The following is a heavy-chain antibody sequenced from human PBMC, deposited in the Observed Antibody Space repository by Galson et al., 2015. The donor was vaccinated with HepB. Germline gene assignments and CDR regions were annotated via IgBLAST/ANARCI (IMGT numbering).Heavy chain of an antibody. D-gene: IGHD3-10*01. V-gene: IGHV3-13*05. CDR2: ILTAGDP. Sequence: SLRLSCAASGFTFNNYDMHWVRQATGKGLEWVSGILTAGDPYYPGSVKGRFTISRENAKNSLYLQMNSLRDGDTAVYYCARAARDNSFGEFDQCYFDYWGQGTLVTVSS. J-gene: IGHJ4*02. CDR1: GFTFNNYD. CDR3: ARAARDNSFGEFDQCYFDY.